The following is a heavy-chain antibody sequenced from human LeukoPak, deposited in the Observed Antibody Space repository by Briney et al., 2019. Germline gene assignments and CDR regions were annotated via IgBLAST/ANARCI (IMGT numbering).Heavy chain of an antibody. CDR2: INHSGST. V-gene: IGHV4-34*01. CDR1: GGSFSGYY. CDR3: ARVLLVATITLGDYYYGMDV. D-gene: IGHD5-12*01. Sequence: PSETLSLTCAVYGGSFSGYYWSWIRQPPGKGLEWIGEINHSGSTNYNPSLKSRVTISVDTSKNQFSLKLSSVTAADTAVYYCARVLLVATITLGDYYYGMDVWGQGTTVTVSS. J-gene: IGHJ6*02.